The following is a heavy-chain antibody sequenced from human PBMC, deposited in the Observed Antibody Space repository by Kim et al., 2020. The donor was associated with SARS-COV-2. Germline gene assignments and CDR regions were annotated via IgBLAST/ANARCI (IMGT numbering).Heavy chain of an antibody. D-gene: IGHD2-15*01. CDR2: GSST. CDR3: ARRLLPDY. Sequence: GSSTRYADSVKGRFTISRDNAKNTLYLKMNSRRAEDTAVYYCARRLLPDYWGQGTLVTVSS. V-gene: IGHV3-74*01. J-gene: IGHJ4*02.